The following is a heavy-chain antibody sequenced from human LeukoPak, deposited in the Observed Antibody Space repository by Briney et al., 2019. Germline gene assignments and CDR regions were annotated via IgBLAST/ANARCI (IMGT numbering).Heavy chain of an antibody. J-gene: IGHJ3*02. D-gene: IGHD2/OR15-2a*01. Sequence: ASVKVSCEASGYTFTSYDINWVRQATGQGLEWMGWMNPNSGNTGYAQKFQGRVTMTRNTSISTAYMELSSLRSEDTAVYYCARAILYRKAFDIWGQGTMVTVSS. V-gene: IGHV1-8*01. CDR1: GYTFTSYD. CDR3: ARAILYRKAFDI. CDR2: MNPNSGNT.